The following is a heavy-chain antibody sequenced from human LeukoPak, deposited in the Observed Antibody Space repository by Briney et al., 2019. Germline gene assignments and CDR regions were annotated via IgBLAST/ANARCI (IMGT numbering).Heavy chain of an antibody. Sequence: GGSLRLSCAASGFTFSSYEMNWVRQAPGKGLEWVGFIRSKAYGGTTEYAASVKGRFTISRDDSKSIAYLQMNSLKTEDTAVYYCTRALLKGSRSLDYWGQGTLVTVSS. J-gene: IGHJ4*02. CDR1: GFTFSSYE. D-gene: IGHD1-26*01. CDR2: IRSKAYGGTT. CDR3: TRALLKGSRSLDY. V-gene: IGHV3-49*04.